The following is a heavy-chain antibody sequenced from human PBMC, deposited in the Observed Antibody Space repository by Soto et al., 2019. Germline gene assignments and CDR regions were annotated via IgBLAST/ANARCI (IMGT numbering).Heavy chain of an antibody. J-gene: IGHJ4*02. D-gene: IGHD3-22*01. CDR1: GGSISSSSYY. CDR2: IYYSGST. V-gene: IGHV4-39*01. Sequence: QLQLQESGPGLVKPSETLSLTCTVSGGSISSSSYYWGWIRQPPGKGLEWIGSIYYSGSTYYNPSLKSRVTISVDTSKSQFSLKLSSVTAADTAVYYCARQRQTYYYDSSGYSDCWGQGTLVTVSS. CDR3: ARQRQTYYYDSSGYSDC.